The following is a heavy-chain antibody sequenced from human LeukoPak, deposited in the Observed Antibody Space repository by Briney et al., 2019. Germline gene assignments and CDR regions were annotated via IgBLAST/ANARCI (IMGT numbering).Heavy chain of an antibody. J-gene: IGHJ4*02. CDR3: ASQPLNMVRGVTKYRDY. Sequence: SETLSLTCTVSGGSISSGGYYWSWIRQHPGKDLEWIGYIYYSGSTYYNPSLKSRVTISVDTSKNQFSLKLSSVTTADTAVYYCASQPLNMVRGVTKYRDYWGQGTLVTVSS. CDR1: GGSISSGGYY. D-gene: IGHD3-10*01. V-gene: IGHV4-31*03. CDR2: IYYSGST.